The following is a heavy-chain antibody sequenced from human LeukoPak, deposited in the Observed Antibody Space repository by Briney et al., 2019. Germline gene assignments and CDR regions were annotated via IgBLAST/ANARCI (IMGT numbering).Heavy chain of an antibody. CDR2: IYDSGST. J-gene: IGHJ4*02. V-gene: IGHV4-59*08. D-gene: IGHD3-10*01. CDR3: ARVRDGSGSYRRPIDS. CDR1: GGSINNYY. Sequence: SETLSLTCTVSGGSINNYYWSWMRQPPGQGLEWIGYIYDSGSTNYNPSLQSRVTISVDTSKNQFSLKLSSVTAADTAVYYCARVRDGSGSYRRPIDSWGQGTLVTVSS.